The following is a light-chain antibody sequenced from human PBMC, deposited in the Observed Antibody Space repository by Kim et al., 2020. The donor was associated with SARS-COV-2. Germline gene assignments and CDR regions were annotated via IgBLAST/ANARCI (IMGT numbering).Light chain of an antibody. CDR3: QQYYSYPWT. V-gene: IGKV1-5*01. Sequence: ASVGDRVTITCRASQSGSRWLAWYQQTPGKAPKLVIFDASSLQSGVPSRFSGSGSGTEFTLTISSLLPDDFATFYCQQYYSYPWTFGQGTKVDIK. CDR1: QSGSRW. CDR2: DAS. J-gene: IGKJ1*01.